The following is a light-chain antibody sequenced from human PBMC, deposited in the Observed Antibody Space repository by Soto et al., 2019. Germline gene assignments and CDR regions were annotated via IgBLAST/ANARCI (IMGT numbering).Light chain of an antibody. CDR1: SNDVGGYNF. CDR3: SSYAGNNIFYV. CDR2: GVS. Sequence: QSALAQPPSASGSPGQSVTISCAGTSNDVGGYNFVSWYQQHPGKAPKLMIFGVSKRPSGVPDRFSGSKSGNTASLTVSGLQAEDEADYYCSSYAGNNIFYVFGTGTKVTVL. V-gene: IGLV2-8*01. J-gene: IGLJ1*01.